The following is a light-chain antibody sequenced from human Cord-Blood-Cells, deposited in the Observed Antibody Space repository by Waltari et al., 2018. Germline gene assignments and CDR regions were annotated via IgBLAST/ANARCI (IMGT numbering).Light chain of an antibody. CDR2: AAS. CDR1: QSISSY. CDR3: QQSYSTPYS. V-gene: IGKV1-39*01. J-gene: IGKJ2*03. Sequence: DIQMTQSPCCLSASVGDRVPITCRAIQSISSYLNWYQQKPGKAPKLLIYAASSLQSGVPSRFSGSGSGTDFTLTISSLQPEDFATYYCQQSYSTPYSFGQGTKLEIK.